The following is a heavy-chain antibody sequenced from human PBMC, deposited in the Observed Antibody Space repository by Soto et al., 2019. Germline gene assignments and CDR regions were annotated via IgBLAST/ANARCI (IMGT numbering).Heavy chain of an antibody. CDR1: GFTFSSYG. D-gene: IGHD4-4*01. Sequence: GGSLRLSCAASGFTFSSYGMHWVRQAPGKGLEWVAVIWYDGSNKYYADSVKGRFTISRDNSENTLYLQMNSLRAEDTAVYYCARASNYCCLLDYWGQGTLVTVSS. J-gene: IGHJ4*02. V-gene: IGHV3-33*01. CDR2: IWYDGSNK. CDR3: ARASNYCCLLDY.